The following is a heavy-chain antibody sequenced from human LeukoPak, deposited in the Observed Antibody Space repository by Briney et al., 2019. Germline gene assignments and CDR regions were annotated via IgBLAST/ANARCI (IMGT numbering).Heavy chain of an antibody. J-gene: IGHJ4*02. CDR1: GYSFTGYF. V-gene: IGHV1-2*02. CDR3: ARLFQYCSGGTCPQSRDY. Sequence: ASVKVSCKASGYSFTGYFIHWVRQAPGQGLEWMGWLNPNSGDTNYEQKFQGRVTMTRDTSISTAYMELSRLRSDDTAVYYCARLFQYCSGGTCPQSRDYWGQGTLVIVSS. D-gene: IGHD2-15*01. CDR2: LNPNSGDT.